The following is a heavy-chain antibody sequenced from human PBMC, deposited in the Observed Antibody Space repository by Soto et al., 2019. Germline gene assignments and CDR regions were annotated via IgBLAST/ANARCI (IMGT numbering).Heavy chain of an antibody. CDR1: GFMFEDYA. CDR2: INWNGVNK. D-gene: IGHD3-16*01. V-gene: IGHV3-9*01. J-gene: IGHJ1*01. CDR3: AGEGALWGNWGEYSKN. Sequence: GGSLRLSCGTSGFMFEDYAMHWVRQAPGKGLEWVSGINWNGVNKGYADSVLGRFTISRDNAKKSLFLEMNYLRPEDTALYFCAGEGALWGNWGEYSKNGGRG.